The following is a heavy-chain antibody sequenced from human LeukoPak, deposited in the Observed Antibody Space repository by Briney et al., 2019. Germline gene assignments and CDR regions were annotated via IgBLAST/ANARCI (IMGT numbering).Heavy chain of an antibody. D-gene: IGHD4-11*01. V-gene: IGHV4-31*03. CDR3: ARDGGPRHSNYPRVAHYYMDV. CDR1: GDSIRSGGHY. J-gene: IGHJ6*03. Sequence: SETLSLTCTVSGDSIRSGGHYWNWIRQHPGKGLEWIGYIYYSGSTYYNPSLKSRVTISVDTSKNQFSLKLSSVTAADTAVYYCARDGGPRHSNYPRVAHYYMDVWGRGTTATVSS. CDR2: IYYSGST.